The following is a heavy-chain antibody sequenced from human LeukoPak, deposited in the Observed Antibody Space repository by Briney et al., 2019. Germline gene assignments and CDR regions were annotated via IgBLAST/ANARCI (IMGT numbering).Heavy chain of an antibody. CDR3: ARVIGYSYAQRFDP. CDR2: ISAYNGNT. D-gene: IGHD5-18*01. J-gene: IGHJ5*02. V-gene: IGHV1-18*01. CDR1: GYTFTSDG. Sequence: GASVKVSCKASGYTFTSDGVSWVRQAPGQGLEWMGWISAYNGNTNYAQKLQGRVTMTTDTCTSTAYMELRSLRSDDTAVYYCARVIGYSYAQRFDPWGQGTLVTVSS.